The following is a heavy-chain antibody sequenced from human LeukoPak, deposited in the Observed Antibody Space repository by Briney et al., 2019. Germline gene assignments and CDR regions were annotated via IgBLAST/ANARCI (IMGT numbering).Heavy chain of an antibody. J-gene: IGHJ4*02. CDR1: GFTFSTYG. D-gene: IGHD7-27*01. V-gene: IGHV3-33*05. CDR2: IVNDGGNA. CDR3: ARDSITGENSLDY. Sequence: PGGSLRLSCAASGFTFSTYGMQWVRQAPGKGLGWVAVIVNDGGNAHYADSVRGRFTISRDHSKNTLYLQLNSLRAEDTAVYYCARDSITGENSLDYWGRGTLVTVSS.